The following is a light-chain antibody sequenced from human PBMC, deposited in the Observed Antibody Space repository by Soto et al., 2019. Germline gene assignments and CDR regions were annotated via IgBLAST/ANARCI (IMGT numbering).Light chain of an antibody. J-gene: IGLJ2*01. V-gene: IGLV4-69*01. Sequence: QLVLTQSPSASASLGASVKLTCTLSSAQISYAIAWHQQQSEKGPRFLMKLKSDGSHNKGDGIPDRFSGSSSGAERYLTISSLQSEDEADYYCQTWDTGVIFGGGTKVTVL. CDR2: LKSDGSH. CDR3: QTWDTGVI. CDR1: SAQISYA.